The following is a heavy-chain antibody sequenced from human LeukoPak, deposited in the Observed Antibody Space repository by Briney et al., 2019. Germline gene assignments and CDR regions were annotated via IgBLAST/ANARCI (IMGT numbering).Heavy chain of an antibody. V-gene: IGHV1-69*06. Sequence: ASVMVSCTASGGTFSSYAISWVRQAPGQGLEWMGGIIPIFGTANYAQKFQGRVTITADKSTSTAYIELNFLRSDDTAVFYCARGDYYGSPKVVAAWGQGTLVTVSS. CDR1: GGTFSSYA. D-gene: IGHD3-10*01. CDR3: ARGDYYGSPKVVAA. CDR2: IIPIFGTA. J-gene: IGHJ5*02.